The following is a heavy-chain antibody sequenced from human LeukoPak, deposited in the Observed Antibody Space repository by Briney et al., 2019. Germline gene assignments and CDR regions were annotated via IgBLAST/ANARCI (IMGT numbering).Heavy chain of an antibody. CDR2: IYYSGST. D-gene: IGHD6-6*01. CDR1: GGSFSGYY. CDR3: ARLGYSSSSRVSWFDP. V-gene: IGHV4-59*08. Sequence: PSETLSLTCAVYGGSFSGYYWSWIRQPPGKGLEWIGYIYYSGSTNYNPSLKSRVTISVDTSKNQFSLKLSSVTAADTAVYYCARLGYSSSSRVSWFDPWGQGTLVTVSS. J-gene: IGHJ5*02.